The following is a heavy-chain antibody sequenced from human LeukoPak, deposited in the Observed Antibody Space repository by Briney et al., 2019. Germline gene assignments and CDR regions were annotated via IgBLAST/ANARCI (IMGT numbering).Heavy chain of an antibody. CDR3: ARSGSRSSTYFFGY. CDR1: GGTFSSYA. Sequence: GASVKVSCKASGGTFSSYAISWVRQAPGQGLEWMGGIIPIFGTANYAQKFQGRVTITTDESTSTAYMELSSLRAEDTAVYYCARSGSRSSTYFFGYWGQGTLVTVSS. CDR2: IIPIFGTA. J-gene: IGHJ4*02. D-gene: IGHD2-15*01. V-gene: IGHV1-69*05.